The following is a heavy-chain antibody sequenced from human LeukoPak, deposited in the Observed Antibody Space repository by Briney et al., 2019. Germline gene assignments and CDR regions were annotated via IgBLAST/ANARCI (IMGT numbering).Heavy chain of an antibody. D-gene: IGHD6-19*01. Sequence: GESLKISCKGSGYRFTEYWIGWVRQMPGKGLEWMGTIYPDDSDTRYSPSFQGQVTISADKSISTAYLQWSSLKASDTAMYYCARPHGQWLYHFDYWGQGTLVTVSS. V-gene: IGHV5-51*01. CDR2: IYPDDSDT. CDR1: GYRFTEYW. J-gene: IGHJ4*02. CDR3: ARPHGQWLYHFDY.